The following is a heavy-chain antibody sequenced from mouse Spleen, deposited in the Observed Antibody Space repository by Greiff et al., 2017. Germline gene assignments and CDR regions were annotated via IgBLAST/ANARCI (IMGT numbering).Heavy chain of an antibody. CDR2: IDPENGDT. CDR1: GFNIKDDY. Sequence: VTLKGSGAELVRPGASVKLSCTASGFNIKDDYMHWVKQRPEQGLEWIGWIDPENGDTEYASKFQGKATITADTSSNTAYLQLSSLTSEDTAVYYCTTRGNYLAWFAYWGQGTLVTVSA. J-gene: IGHJ3*01. D-gene: IGHD2-1*01. CDR3: TTRGNYLAWFAY. V-gene: IGHV14-4*01.